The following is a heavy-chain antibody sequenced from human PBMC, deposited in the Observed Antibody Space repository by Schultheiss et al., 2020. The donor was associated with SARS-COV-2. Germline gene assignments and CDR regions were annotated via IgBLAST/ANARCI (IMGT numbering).Heavy chain of an antibody. Sequence: GESLKISCAASGFTFSSYGMHWVRQAPGKGLEWVAVISYDGSNKYYADSVKGRFTISRDNSKNTLYLQMNSLRAEDTAVYYCARGLGYCSSTSCYDAFDIWGQGTMVTVSS. CDR2: ISYDGSNK. V-gene: IGHV3-30*19. D-gene: IGHD2-2*01. J-gene: IGHJ3*02. CDR1: GFTFSSYG. CDR3: ARGLGYCSSTSCYDAFDI.